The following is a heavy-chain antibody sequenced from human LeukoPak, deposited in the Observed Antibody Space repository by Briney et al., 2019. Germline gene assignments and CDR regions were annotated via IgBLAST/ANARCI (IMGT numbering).Heavy chain of an antibody. CDR1: GYTFTGYY. CDR3: ARCIAVAGFGHPFDP. J-gene: IGHJ5*02. CDR2: INPNSGGT. D-gene: IGHD6-19*01. V-gene: IGHV1-2*02. Sequence: GSVKVSCKACGYTFTGYYMHGVRQAPGQGREGVGGINPNSGGTNYAQKFQGRVTMTRDTSISTAYMALSTLRSDDTAVYYCARCIAVAGFGHPFDPWGQGTLVTVSS.